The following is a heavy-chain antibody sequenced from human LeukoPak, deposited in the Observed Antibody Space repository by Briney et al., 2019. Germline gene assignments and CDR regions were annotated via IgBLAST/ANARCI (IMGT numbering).Heavy chain of an antibody. D-gene: IGHD4-17*01. Sequence: SGTLTLTCTVSGGSISSGDYYWSWIRQPPGKSLEWIGYIYYSGSTYYNPSLKSRVTISVDTSKNQFSLKLSSVTAADTAVYYCARLGGATVTTHNFDYWGQGTLVTVSS. J-gene: IGHJ4*02. CDR1: GGSISSGDYY. CDR2: IYYSGST. V-gene: IGHV4-30-4*08. CDR3: ARLGGATVTTHNFDY.